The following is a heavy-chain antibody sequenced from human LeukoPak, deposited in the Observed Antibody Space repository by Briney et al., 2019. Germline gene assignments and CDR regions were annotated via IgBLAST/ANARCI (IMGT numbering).Heavy chain of an antibody. Sequence: GGSLRLSCAASGFTIDDYAMHWVRQAPGKGLEWVSGISWNSGSIGYADSVRGRFTISRDNAKNSLYLQMNSLRAEDMALYYCAKAVPSYYYDSSGWGAFDIWGQGTMVTVSS. V-gene: IGHV3-9*03. CDR3: AKAVPSYYYDSSGWGAFDI. J-gene: IGHJ3*02. CDR2: ISWNSGSI. D-gene: IGHD3-22*01. CDR1: GFTIDDYA.